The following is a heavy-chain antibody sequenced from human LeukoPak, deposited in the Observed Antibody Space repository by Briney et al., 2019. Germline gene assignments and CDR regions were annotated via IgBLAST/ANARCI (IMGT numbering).Heavy chain of an antibody. J-gene: IGHJ4*02. CDR2: INPNSGGT. V-gene: IGHV1-2*02. CDR1: GYTFTGYY. Sequence: ASVKVSCKASGYTFTGYYMHWVRQAPGQGLEWMGWINPNSGGTNYAQKFQGRVTMTRDTSISTAYMELSSLRSEDTAVYYCATQRPPVGATTGFDYWGQGTLVTVSS. D-gene: IGHD1-26*01. CDR3: ATQRPPVGATTGFDY.